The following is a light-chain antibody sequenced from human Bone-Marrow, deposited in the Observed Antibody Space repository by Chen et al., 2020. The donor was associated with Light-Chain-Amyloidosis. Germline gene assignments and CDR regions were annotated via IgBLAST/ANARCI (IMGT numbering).Light chain of an antibody. CDR3: QSADSSGTYEVI. V-gene: IGLV3-25*03. J-gene: IGLJ2*01. CDR2: RDT. Sequence: SYDLTQPPSVSVSPGQTARITCSGDDLPTKYAYWYQQKARQAPVLVIHRDTERPSGISERFSGSSSGTTATLTISGVQAEDEADYHCQSADSSGTYEVIFGGGTKLTVL. CDR1: DLPTKY.